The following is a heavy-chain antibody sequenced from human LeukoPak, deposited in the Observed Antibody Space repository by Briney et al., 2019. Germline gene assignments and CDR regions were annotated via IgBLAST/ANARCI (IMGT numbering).Heavy chain of an antibody. V-gene: IGHV3-7*01. Sequence: QPGGSLRLSCAASGFPLSSYWMSWVRQAPGKGLGLVANIKQDGSEKYYVDSVKSRFTISRDNAKNSLYLQIDSLRAADAAVYYRARECYYDSSGYYLRSAGAFDIWGQETMVSVSS. D-gene: IGHD3-22*01. CDR1: GFPLSSYW. J-gene: IGHJ3*02. CDR2: IKQDGSEK. CDR3: ARECYYDSSGYYLRSAGAFDI.